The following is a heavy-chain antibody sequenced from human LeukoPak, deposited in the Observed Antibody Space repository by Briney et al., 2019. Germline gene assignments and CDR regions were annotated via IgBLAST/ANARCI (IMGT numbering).Heavy chain of an antibody. V-gene: IGHV4-34*01. CDR1: GGSFSGYY. J-gene: IGHJ4*02. CDR2: INHSGST. Sequence: SETLSLTCAVYGGSFSGYYWSWIRQPPGKGLEWIGEINHSGSTNYNPSLKSRVTISVDTSKNQFSLKLSSVTAADTAVYYCARVGPELLDYWGQGTLVTVSS. CDR3: ARVGPELLDY. D-gene: IGHD3-10*01.